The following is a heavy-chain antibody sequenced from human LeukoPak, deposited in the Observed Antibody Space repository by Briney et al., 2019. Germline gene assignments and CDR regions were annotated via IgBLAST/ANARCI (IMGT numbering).Heavy chain of an antibody. CDR2: ISWDSGSI. Sequence: GRSLRLSCADSGFTFDDYAMHWVRQAPGKGLEWVSGISWDSGSIGYADSVKGRFTISRDNAKNSLYLQMNSLRAEDTALYYCAKSGAAAGTDYFDYWGQGTLVTVSS. CDR3: AKSGAAAGTDYFDY. D-gene: IGHD6-13*01. CDR1: GFTFDDYA. J-gene: IGHJ4*02. V-gene: IGHV3-9*01.